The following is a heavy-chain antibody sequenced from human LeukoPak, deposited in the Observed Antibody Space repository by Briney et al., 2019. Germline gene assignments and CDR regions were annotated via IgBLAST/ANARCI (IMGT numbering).Heavy chain of an antibody. CDR2: IWYDGSNK. J-gene: IGHJ4*02. Sequence: GGSLRLSCAASGFTFSSYGMHWVRQAPGKGLEWVAVIWYDGSNKYYADSVKGRFTISRDNSKNTLYLQMNSLRAEDTAVYYCAKSRPDSSIDYWGQGSLVIVSS. D-gene: IGHD6-6*01. CDR3: AKSRPDSSIDY. V-gene: IGHV3-30*02. CDR1: GFTFSSYG.